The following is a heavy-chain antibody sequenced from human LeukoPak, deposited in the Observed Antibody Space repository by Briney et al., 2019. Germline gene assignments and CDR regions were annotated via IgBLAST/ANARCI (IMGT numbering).Heavy chain of an antibody. CDR1: GYNFISYG. CDR2: ISAYNGNT. J-gene: IGHJ3*02. V-gene: IGHV1-18*01. CDR3: ASGDPSYSSSAPPRAPPRVFDI. Sequence: ASVKVSCKASGYNFISYGISWVRQAPGQGLEWMGWISAYNGNTNSAQKFQGRVTMTTDTSTSTAYMELKSLRSDDTAVYYCASGDPSYSSSAPPRAPPRVFDIWGQGTMVTVSS. D-gene: IGHD6-6*01.